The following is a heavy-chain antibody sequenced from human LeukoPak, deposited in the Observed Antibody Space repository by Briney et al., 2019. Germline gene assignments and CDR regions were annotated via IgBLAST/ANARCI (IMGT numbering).Heavy chain of an antibody. V-gene: IGHV3-21*05. CDR2: IGGSGADT. Sequence: PGGSLRLSCAASGFTFSSYSMNWVRQAPGKGPEWLSYIGGSGADTNYADSVKGRFTTSRDNAKSSLYLQMSSLRAEDTAVYYCAKTLVASPGNTGGPWGQGTLVTVSS. CDR1: GFTFSSYS. J-gene: IGHJ1*01. D-gene: IGHD6-6*01. CDR3: AKTLVASPGNTGGP.